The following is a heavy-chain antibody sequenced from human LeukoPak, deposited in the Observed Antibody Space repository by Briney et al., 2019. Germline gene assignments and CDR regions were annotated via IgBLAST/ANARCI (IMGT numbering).Heavy chain of an antibody. D-gene: IGHD3-10*02. V-gene: IGHV3-48*04. CDR2: ISSSGSAI. J-gene: IGHJ6*04. CDR3: AELGITMIGGV. Sequence: GGPLSLPGAPSEFTFSSYSMNWFGRAPGKGRGWVSYISSSGSAIYYADSVKGRFTISRDNAKNSLYLQMNSLRAEDTAVYYCAELGITMIGGVWGKGTTVTISS. CDR1: EFTFSSYS.